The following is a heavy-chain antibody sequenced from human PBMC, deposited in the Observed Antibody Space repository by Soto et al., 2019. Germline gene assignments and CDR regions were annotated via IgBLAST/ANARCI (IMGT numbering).Heavy chain of an antibody. CDR1: GYTFTGYY. CDR3: ARDLYGSYFVGYYYYGMDV. CDR2: INPNSGGT. J-gene: IGHJ6*02. Sequence: ASVKVSCKASGYTFTGYYMHWVRQAPGQGLEWMGWINPNSGGTNYAQKFQGRVTMTRDTSISTAYMELSRLRSDDTAVYYCARDLYGSYFVGYYYYGMDVWGQGTTVTVSS. V-gene: IGHV1-2*02. D-gene: IGHD1-26*01.